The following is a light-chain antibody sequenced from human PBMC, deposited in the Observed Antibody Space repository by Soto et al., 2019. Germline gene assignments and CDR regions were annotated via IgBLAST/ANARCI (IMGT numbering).Light chain of an antibody. CDR1: QSVSSSY. CDR2: GAS. J-gene: IGKJ2*01. V-gene: IGKV3-20*01. CDR3: QQYGSSPPYT. Sequence: EIVLTQSPGTLSLSPGERATLSCRASQSVSSSYLAWYQQKPGQAPRLLIYGASSRATGIPDRFSGSGSGTDVTLTISRLEPEDFAVYYCQQYGSSPPYTFGQGTK.